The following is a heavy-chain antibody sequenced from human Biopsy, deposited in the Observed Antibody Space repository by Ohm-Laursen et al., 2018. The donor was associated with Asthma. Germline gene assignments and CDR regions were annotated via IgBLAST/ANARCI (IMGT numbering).Heavy chain of an antibody. CDR3: ARDSAEWELLRYYYYGMDV. V-gene: IGHV3-23*01. D-gene: IGHD1-26*01. CDR2: ISGSGGST. J-gene: IGHJ6*02. CDR1: GFTFSSYA. Sequence: SLRLSCAASGFTFSSYAMSWVRQAPGKGLEWVSAISGSGGSTYYADSVKGRFTISRDNSKNTLYLQMNSLRAEDTAVYYCARDSAEWELLRYYYYGMDVWGQGTTVTVSS.